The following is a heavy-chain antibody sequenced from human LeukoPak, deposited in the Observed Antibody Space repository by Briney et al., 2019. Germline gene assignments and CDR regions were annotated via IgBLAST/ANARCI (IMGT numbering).Heavy chain of an antibody. Sequence: SGGSLRLSCAASGFTVSSNYMSWVRQAPGKGLEWVSVSYSGGSSYYADSVKGRFTISRDNAKNTLYLQMNSLRAEDTAVYYCASEGTTGTTWGPDYWGQGTLVTVSS. J-gene: IGHJ4*02. CDR1: GFTVSSNY. D-gene: IGHD1-1*01. V-gene: IGHV3-53*01. CDR2: SYSGGSS. CDR3: ASEGTTGTTWGPDY.